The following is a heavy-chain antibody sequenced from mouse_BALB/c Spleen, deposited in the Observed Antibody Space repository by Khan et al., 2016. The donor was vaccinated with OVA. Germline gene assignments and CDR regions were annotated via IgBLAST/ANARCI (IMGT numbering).Heavy chain of an antibody. J-gene: IGHJ4*01. V-gene: IGHV9-4*02. D-gene: IGHD2-12*01. CDR1: GYTFTTAG. CDR3: ARGRAAYYRSDRGAMKY. Sequence: QIQLVQSGPELKKPGETVRISCKASGYTFTTAGIQWVQKMPGKGLKWIGWINTHSGVPKYAEDFKGRFAFSLEISVNTAYLQITHLKNEHTATYGCARGRAAYYRSDRGAMKYWGQGTSVTVSS. CDR2: INTHSGVP.